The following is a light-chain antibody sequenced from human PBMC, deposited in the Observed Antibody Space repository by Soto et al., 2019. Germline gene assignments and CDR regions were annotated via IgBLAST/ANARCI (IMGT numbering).Light chain of an antibody. CDR1: QGISTW. V-gene: IGKV1-12*01. CDR3: QQANSFPLT. Sequence: DIQMTQSPSSVSASVGDRVTITCRASQGISTWLVWYQQKPGKAPEVLIYAASSLQSGVPSRFSGGGSGTDFTLTISSLQPEDFATYYCQQANSFPLTFGGGTKVEIK. CDR2: AAS. J-gene: IGKJ4*01.